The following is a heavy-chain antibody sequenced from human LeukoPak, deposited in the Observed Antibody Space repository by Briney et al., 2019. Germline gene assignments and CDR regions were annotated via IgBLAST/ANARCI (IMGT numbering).Heavy chain of an antibody. CDR2: IIPILGIA. D-gene: IGHD2-2*01. CDR1: GGTFSSYA. V-gene: IGHV1-69*04. CDR3: ARERLGDVVVPAALSYRMDV. Sequence: GSSVKVSCKASGGTFSSYAISWVRQAPGQGLEWMGRIIPILGIANYAQKFQGRVTITADKSTSTAYMELSSLRSEDTAVCYCARERLGDVVVPAALSYRMDVWGQGTTATVSS. J-gene: IGHJ6*02.